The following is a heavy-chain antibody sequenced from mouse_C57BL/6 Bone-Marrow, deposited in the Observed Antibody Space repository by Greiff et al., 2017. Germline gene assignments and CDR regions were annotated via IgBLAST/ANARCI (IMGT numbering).Heavy chain of an antibody. CDR3: ARSGDSWYFDV. J-gene: IGHJ1*03. D-gene: IGHD3-1*01. CDR1: GYTFTSYW. V-gene: IGHV1-7*01. CDR2: INPSSGYT. Sequence: VLLQQSGAELAKPGASVKLSCKASGYTFTSYWMHWVKQRPGQGLEWIGYINPSSGYTKYNQKFKDKATWTADKSSSTAYMQLSSLTYEDSAVYYCARSGDSWYFDVWGTGTTVTVSS.